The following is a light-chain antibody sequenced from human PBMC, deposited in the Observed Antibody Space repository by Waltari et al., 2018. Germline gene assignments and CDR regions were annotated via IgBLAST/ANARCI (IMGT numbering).Light chain of an antibody. CDR1: QSISSW. J-gene: IGKJ4*01. V-gene: IGKV1-5*01. CDR3: QQYDNLPLT. CDR2: DAS. Sequence: DIQMTQSPSTLSASVGDRVTITCRGSQSISSWLAWYQQKPGKAPKLIIYDASSLESGVPSRFSGSRSGTEFTLTISSLQPDDIATYYCQQYDNLPLTFGGGTKVEIK.